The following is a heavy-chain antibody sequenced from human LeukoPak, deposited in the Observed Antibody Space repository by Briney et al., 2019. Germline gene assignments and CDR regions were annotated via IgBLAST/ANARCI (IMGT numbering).Heavy chain of an antibody. D-gene: IGHD1-26*01. CDR3: ASSSGSYRVPGKFDY. CDR2: IIPIFGTA. Sequence: GASVKVSCKASGCTFSGYAISWVRQAPGQGLEWMGGIIPIFGTANYAQKFQGRVTITADESTSTAYMELSSLRSEDTAVYYCASSSGSYRVPGKFDYWGQGTLVTVSS. CDR1: GCTFSGYA. J-gene: IGHJ4*02. V-gene: IGHV1-69*13.